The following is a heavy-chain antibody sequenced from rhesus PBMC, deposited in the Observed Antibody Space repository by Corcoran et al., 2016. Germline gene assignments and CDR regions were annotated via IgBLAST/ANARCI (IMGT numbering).Heavy chain of an antibody. CDR1: GGSISDDYY. CDR3: ARDLYYGSSPYYCDY. CDR2: IYGSGGGT. D-gene: IGHD4-29*01. J-gene: IGHJ4*01. V-gene: IGHV4-106*01. Sequence: QVQLQESGPGLVKPSETLSLTCAVSGGSISDDYYWSWIRQPPGKGLEWIGYIYGSGGGTNYNPSRKNRVTISIDTSTNQFSLKRSSVTAADTAVYYCARDLYYGSSPYYCDYWGQRVLVTVSS.